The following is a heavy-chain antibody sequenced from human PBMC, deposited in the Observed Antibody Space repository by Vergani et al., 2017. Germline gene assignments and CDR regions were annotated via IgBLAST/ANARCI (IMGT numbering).Heavy chain of an antibody. D-gene: IGHD3-22*01. CDR2: ISYDGSNK. Sequence: QVQLVESGGGVVQPGRSLRLSCAASGFTFSSYGMHWVRQAPGKGLEWVAVISYDGSNKYYADSVKGRFTISRDNSKNTLYLQMNSLRAEDTAVYYCATSKEEDYYDSSGYSFGYYYMDVWGKGTTVTXSS. CDR3: ATSKEEDYYDSSGYSFGYYYMDV. CDR1: GFTFSSYG. V-gene: IGHV3-30*03. J-gene: IGHJ6*03.